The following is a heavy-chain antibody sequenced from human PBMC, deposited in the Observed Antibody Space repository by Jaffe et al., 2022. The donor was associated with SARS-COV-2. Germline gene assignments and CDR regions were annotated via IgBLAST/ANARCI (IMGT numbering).Heavy chain of an antibody. J-gene: IGHJ6*02. D-gene: IGHD2-21*02. CDR2: IDPSDSYT. CDR3: ARHSYCGGDCYLPYYYYGMDV. CDR1: GYSFTSYW. V-gene: IGHV5-10-1*03. Sequence: EVQLVQSGAEVKKPGESLRISCKGSGYSFTSYWISWVRQMPGKGLEWMGRIDPSDSYTNYSPSFQGHVTISADKSISTAYLQWSSLKASDTAMYYCARHSYCGGDCYLPYYYYGMDVWGQGTTVTVSS.